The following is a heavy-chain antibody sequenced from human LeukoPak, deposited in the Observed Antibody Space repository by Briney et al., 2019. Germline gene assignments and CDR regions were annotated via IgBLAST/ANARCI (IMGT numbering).Heavy chain of an antibody. CDR2: INYSGNT. V-gene: IGHV4-59*08. D-gene: IGHD5-18*01. CDR3: ARTLSGYSYGLFDY. CDR1: GGSISSAY. Sequence: KSSETLCLTCTVSGGSISSAYWSWIRQPPGKGLEWIGHINYSGNTNNNPSLKSRVTILVDPSKNQFSLNLSSMTAADTAMYYCARTLSGYSYGLFDYWGQGTLVTVSS. J-gene: IGHJ4*02.